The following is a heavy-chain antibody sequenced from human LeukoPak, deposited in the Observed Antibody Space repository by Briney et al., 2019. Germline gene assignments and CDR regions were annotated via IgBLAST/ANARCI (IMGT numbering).Heavy chain of an antibody. Sequence: GGCLRLSCAASGFTFSSYAMSWVRQAPGKGLEWVSAISGSGGSTYYADSVKGRFTISRDNSKNTLYLQMNSLRAEDTAVYYCAKNRVGEYYYDSSAVGLFDYWGQGTLVTVSS. CDR3: AKNRVGEYYYDSSAVGLFDY. D-gene: IGHD3-22*01. CDR1: GFTFSSYA. V-gene: IGHV3-23*01. CDR2: ISGSGGST. J-gene: IGHJ4*02.